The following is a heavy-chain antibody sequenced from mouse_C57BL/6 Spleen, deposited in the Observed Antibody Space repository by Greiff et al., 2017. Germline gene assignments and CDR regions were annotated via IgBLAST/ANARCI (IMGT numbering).Heavy chain of an antibody. CDR3: ARGKDYDYGY. Sequence: VQLQQSGPELVKPGASVKISCKASGYAFRSSWMNWVKQRPGKGLEWIGRIYPGDGDTNYNGKFKGKATLTADKSSSTAYMQLSSLTSEDSAVYFCARGKDYDYGYWGQGTTLTVSS. D-gene: IGHD2-4*01. CDR1: GYAFRSSW. CDR2: IYPGDGDT. V-gene: IGHV1-82*01. J-gene: IGHJ2*01.